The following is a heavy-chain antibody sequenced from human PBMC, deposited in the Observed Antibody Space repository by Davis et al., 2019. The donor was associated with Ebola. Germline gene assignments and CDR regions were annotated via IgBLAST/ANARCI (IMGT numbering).Heavy chain of an antibody. CDR2: ISSTSGYT. D-gene: IGHD4-23*01. J-gene: IGHJ4*02. V-gene: IGHV3-21*05. Sequence: GESLKISCAASGFTFSSYSMNWVRQAPGKGLEWVSYISSTSGYTNYADSVKGRFTISRDNAKNLLYLQMNSLRAEDTAVYYCARDLYPDYGGNSFNYWGQGTLVTVSS. CDR3: ARDLYPDYGGNSFNY. CDR1: GFTFSSYS.